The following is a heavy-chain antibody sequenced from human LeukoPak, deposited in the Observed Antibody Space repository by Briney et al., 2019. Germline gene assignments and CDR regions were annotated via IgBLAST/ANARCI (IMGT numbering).Heavy chain of an antibody. V-gene: IGHV1-18*01. CDR3: ARVPPWGIVGKTGDAFDI. D-gene: IGHD1-26*01. Sequence: ASVKVSCKASGCTFISYGISWVRQAPGQGLEWMGWISAYNGNTNYAQKLQGRVTMTTDTSTSTAYMELRSLRSDDTAVYYCARVPPWGIVGKTGDAFDIWGQGTMVTVSS. CDR1: GCTFISYG. J-gene: IGHJ3*02. CDR2: ISAYNGNT.